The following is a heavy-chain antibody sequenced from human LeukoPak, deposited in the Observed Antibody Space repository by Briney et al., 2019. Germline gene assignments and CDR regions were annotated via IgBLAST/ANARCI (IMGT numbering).Heavy chain of an antibody. CDR3: AKAGFWTDYFDY. Sequence: PGGSLRLSCAASGFTFSSYGMSWVRQAPGKGLEWVSAISGSGGSTYYADSVKGRFTISRDNSKNTLYLQVNSLRAEDTAVYYCAKAGFWTDYFDYWGQGTLVTVSS. CDR2: ISGSGGST. CDR1: GFTFSSYG. V-gene: IGHV3-23*01. J-gene: IGHJ4*02. D-gene: IGHD3/OR15-3a*01.